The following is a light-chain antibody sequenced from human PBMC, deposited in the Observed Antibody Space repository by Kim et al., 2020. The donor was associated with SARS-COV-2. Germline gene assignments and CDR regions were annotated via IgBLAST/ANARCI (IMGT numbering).Light chain of an antibody. V-gene: IGLV1-47*01. CDR2: RNN. Sequence: QPVLTQPPSASGTPGQRVTISCSGSSSNIGSTFVYWYQHLPGTAPKLLIYRNNQRPSGVPDRFSGSKSGTSASLAISGLRSEDEADYYCASWDDSLSGVLFGGGTKLTVL. CDR3: ASWDDSLSGVL. J-gene: IGLJ2*01. CDR1: SSNIGSTF.